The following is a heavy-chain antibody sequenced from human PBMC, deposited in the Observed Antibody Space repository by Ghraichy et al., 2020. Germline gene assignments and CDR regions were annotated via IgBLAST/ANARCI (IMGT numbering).Heavy chain of an antibody. J-gene: IGHJ4*02. D-gene: IGHD4-17*01. CDR2: IYNNGGT. CDR1: GGSISSYW. CDR3: VGGRSGDPFDY. Sequence: SETLSLTCAVSGGSISSYWWNWVRQPQGPGLDWIGNIYNNGGTNCNPPPRSSVPMSLDTSTRQDSLKLSSVTAADTAVYYCVGGRSGDPFDYWGQGTLVAVSS. V-gene: IGHV4-59*01.